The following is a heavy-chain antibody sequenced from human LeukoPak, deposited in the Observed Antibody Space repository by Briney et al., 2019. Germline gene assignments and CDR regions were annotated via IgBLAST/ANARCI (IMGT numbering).Heavy chain of an antibody. CDR3: AKVRGITMVRGPLDY. J-gene: IGHJ4*02. CDR1: GFTFSSYA. V-gene: IGHV3-23*01. D-gene: IGHD3-10*01. Sequence: GGSLRLSCAASGFTFSSYAMSWVRQAPGKGLEWVSAISGSGGSTYYADSVKGRFTISRDNSKNTLYLQMNSLRAEDTAVYYCAKVRGITMVRGPLDYWGQGTLVTVSS. CDR2: ISGSGGST.